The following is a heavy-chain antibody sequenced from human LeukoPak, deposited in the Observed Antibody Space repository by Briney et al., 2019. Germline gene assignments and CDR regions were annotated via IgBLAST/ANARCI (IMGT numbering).Heavy chain of an antibody. V-gene: IGHV3-21*01. J-gene: IGHJ4*02. CDR2: ISSSSSYI. D-gene: IGHD2-2*01. Sequence: GGSLRLSCAASGFTFSSYSMNWVRQAPEKGLEWVSSISSSSSYIYYADSVKGRFTISRDNAKNSLYLQMNSLRAEDTAVYYCARTGTSHCVDYWGQGTLVTVSS. CDR1: GFTFSSYS. CDR3: ARTGTSHCVDY.